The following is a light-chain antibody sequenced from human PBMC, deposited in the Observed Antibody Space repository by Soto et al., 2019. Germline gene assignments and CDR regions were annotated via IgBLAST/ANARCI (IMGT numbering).Light chain of an antibody. CDR3: QQYNNFLSYT. J-gene: IGKJ2*01. Sequence: EIVMTQSPATLSVSPGERATLSCRASQSITTNLAWYQQKPGQAPRLLIYAASTRATSIPARFNGSGSGTEFTLTISSLQSEDFAVYYCQQYNNFLSYTFGQGTKLEIK. CDR2: AAS. CDR1: QSITTN. V-gene: IGKV3-15*01.